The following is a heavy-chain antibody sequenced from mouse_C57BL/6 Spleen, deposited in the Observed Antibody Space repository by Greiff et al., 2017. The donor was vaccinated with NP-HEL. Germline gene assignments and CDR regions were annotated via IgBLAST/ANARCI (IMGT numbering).Heavy chain of an antibody. Sequence: EVQLVESGGGLVKPGGSLKLSCAASGFTFSDYGMHWVRQAPEKGLEWVAYISSGSSTIYYAETVKGRFTISRDNAKNTLFLQMTSLGSEDTAMYYCARRDYDYDGVYFDYWGQGTTLAVSS. J-gene: IGHJ2*01. CDR1: GFTFSDYG. CDR2: ISSGSSTI. CDR3: ARRDYDYDGVYFDY. D-gene: IGHD2-4*01. V-gene: IGHV5-17*01.